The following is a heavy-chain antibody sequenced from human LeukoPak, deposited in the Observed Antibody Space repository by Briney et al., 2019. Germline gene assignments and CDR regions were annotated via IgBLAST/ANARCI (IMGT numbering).Heavy chain of an antibody. CDR3: ARDSQEFFQH. Sequence: PGGSLRLSCTASGFTFSSLAMTWVRQAPGKGLEWVSTIRSNGDTTYNADSMKGRFTISRDNSKNSLYLQMNSLRTEDTALYYCARDSQEFFQHWGQGTLVTVSS. J-gene: IGHJ1*01. CDR1: GFTFSSLA. V-gene: IGHV3-43*02. CDR2: IRSNGDTT.